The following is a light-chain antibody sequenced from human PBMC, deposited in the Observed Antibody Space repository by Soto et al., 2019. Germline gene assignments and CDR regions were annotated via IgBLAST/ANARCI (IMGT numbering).Light chain of an antibody. Sequence: QSALTQPASVSGSPGQSITISCTGTSSDVGAYNYVSWYQQYPGRAPKVIIFEVRKRPSGVSTRFSGSKSGDTASLTISGLQAEDEADYYCGSYSSSTDFVFGTGTELTVL. CDR1: SSDVGAYNY. CDR2: EVR. J-gene: IGLJ1*01. V-gene: IGLV2-14*01. CDR3: GSYSSSTDFV.